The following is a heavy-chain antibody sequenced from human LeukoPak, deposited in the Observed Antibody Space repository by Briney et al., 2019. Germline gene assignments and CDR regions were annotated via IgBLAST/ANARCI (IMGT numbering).Heavy chain of an antibody. CDR1: GFTFSSYG. CDR3: AKDRYSYAFEYSDS. D-gene: IGHD5-18*01. J-gene: IGHJ4*02. V-gene: IGHV3-30*18. Sequence: GGSLRLSCAASGFTFSSYGMHWVRQAPGKGLDWVAVISNDGSKKYYADSVKGRFTISRDNSKNTLSLQVSSLRTEDTAVYYCAKDRYSYAFEYSDSWGQGTLVTVS. CDR2: ISNDGSKK.